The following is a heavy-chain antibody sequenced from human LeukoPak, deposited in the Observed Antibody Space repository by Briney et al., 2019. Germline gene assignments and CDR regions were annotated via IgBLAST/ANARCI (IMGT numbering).Heavy chain of an antibody. J-gene: IGHJ4*02. V-gene: IGHV3-23*01. CDR1: GFTFSTFG. Sequence: GGTLRLSCAASGFTFSTFGMSWVRQAPGKGLVWVSTISRIQADKYDADSVRGRFTISRDNSKNTLYLQMNSLRAEDTAVYYCAKEAFLVRGVIGSGVDYWGQGTLVTVSS. D-gene: IGHD3-10*01. CDR3: AKEAFLVRGVIGSGVDY. CDR2: ISRIQADK.